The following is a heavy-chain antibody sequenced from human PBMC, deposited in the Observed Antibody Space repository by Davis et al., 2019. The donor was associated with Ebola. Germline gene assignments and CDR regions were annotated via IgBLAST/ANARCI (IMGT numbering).Heavy chain of an antibody. CDR3: ARRQYYYDSSGYHIGAFDI. V-gene: IGHV4-34*01. D-gene: IGHD3-22*01. J-gene: IGHJ3*02. Sequence: MPSETLSLTCAVYGGSFSGYYWSWIRQPPGKGLEWIGEINHSGSTNYNPSLKSRVTISVDTSKNQFSLKLSSVTAADTAVYYCARRQYYYDSSGYHIGAFDIWGQGTMVTVSS. CDR1: GGSFSGYY. CDR2: INHSGST.